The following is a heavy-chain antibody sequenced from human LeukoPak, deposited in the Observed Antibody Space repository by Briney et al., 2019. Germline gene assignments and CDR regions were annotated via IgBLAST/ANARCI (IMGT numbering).Heavy chain of an antibody. V-gene: IGHV3-21*01. CDR3: ARDRPYDY. CDR2: ISGSSTYI. CDR1: GFTFSSYS. J-gene: IGHJ4*02. Sequence: GGSLRLSCAASGFTFSSYSMTWVRQAPGKGLEWVSFISGSSTYINYADAVKGRFTISRDNAKNSLYLQMNSLKAEDTAVYYCARDRPYDYWGQGTLVTVSS.